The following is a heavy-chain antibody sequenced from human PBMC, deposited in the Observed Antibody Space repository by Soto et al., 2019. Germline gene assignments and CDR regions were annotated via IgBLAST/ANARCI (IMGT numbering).Heavy chain of an antibody. Sequence: ASVKVSCKASGYTFTSYAMHWVRQAPGQRLEWMGWINAGNGNTKYSQKFQGRVTITRDTSASTAYMELSSLRSEDTAVYYCVRERFLEWLLRYYFDYWGQGTLVTVSS. D-gene: IGHD3-3*01. V-gene: IGHV1-3*01. CDR3: VRERFLEWLLRYYFDY. J-gene: IGHJ4*02. CDR2: INAGNGNT. CDR1: GYTFTSYA.